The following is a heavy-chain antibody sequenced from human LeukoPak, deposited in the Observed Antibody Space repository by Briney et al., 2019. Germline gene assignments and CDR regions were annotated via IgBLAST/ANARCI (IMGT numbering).Heavy chain of an antibody. J-gene: IGHJ4*02. Sequence: ASVKVSCKVPGYTFTDYYMHWVQQAPGKGLERMGLVDPEDGETIYAEKFQGRVTITADTSTDTAYMELSSLRSEDTAVYYCATIGYCSGGSCPPPLIDYWGQGTLVTVSS. V-gene: IGHV1-69-2*01. CDR3: ATIGYCSGGSCPPPLIDY. D-gene: IGHD2-15*01. CDR1: GYTFTDYY. CDR2: VDPEDGET.